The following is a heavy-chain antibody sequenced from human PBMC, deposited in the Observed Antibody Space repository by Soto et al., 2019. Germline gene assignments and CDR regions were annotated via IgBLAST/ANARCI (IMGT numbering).Heavy chain of an antibody. V-gene: IGHV1-18*04. CDR2: INANNGDT. CDR1: GYSFTGNS. CDR3: ARDLGYSGYGTIFDY. J-gene: IGHJ4*02. Sequence: ASVKVSCKASGYSFTGNSMHWVRQAPGQGLEWMGWINANNGDTNYAQKIQGRVTMARDTSTSTAYMELRSLRSDDTAVYYCARDLGYSGYGTIFDYWGQGTLVTVSS. D-gene: IGHD5-12*01.